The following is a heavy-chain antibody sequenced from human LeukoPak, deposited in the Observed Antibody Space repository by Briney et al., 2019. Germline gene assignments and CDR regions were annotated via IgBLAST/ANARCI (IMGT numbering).Heavy chain of an antibody. CDR1: GGSINSGAYY. Sequence: SETLSLTCTVSGGSINSGAYYWSWIRQHPGKGLEWIGYIFYSGSTYYNPSLKSRVTISVDTSKNQFSLKLSSVTAADTAVYYCARGAYSGYDYYYYYGMDVWGQGTTVTVSS. J-gene: IGHJ6*02. V-gene: IGHV4-31*03. D-gene: IGHD5-12*01. CDR2: IFYSGST. CDR3: ARGAYSGYDYYYYYGMDV.